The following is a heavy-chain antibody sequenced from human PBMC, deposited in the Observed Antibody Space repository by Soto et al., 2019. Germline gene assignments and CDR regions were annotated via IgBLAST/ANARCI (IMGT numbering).Heavy chain of an antibody. D-gene: IGHD2-15*01. CDR1: GYTFTGYG. J-gene: IGHJ4*02. CDR3: ASNSGYSYFDH. Sequence: QVQLTQCGTEVKKPGASLKVSCKAYGYTFTGYGMNWVRQAPGQGLEWMGWISAHNGNTNYAQKFQDRVSLTFDTSTSTVYMELTSLRPDDPAVYYCASNSGYSYFDHWGQGAQVTVST. V-gene: IGHV1-18*01. CDR2: ISAHNGNT.